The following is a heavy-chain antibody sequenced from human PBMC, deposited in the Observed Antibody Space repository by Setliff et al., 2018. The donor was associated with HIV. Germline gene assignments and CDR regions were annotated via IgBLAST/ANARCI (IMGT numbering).Heavy chain of an antibody. CDR2: IYTSGST. D-gene: IGHD1-26*01. CDR1: GGSISSGSYY. CDR3: AGDAGYKGAADY. Sequence: SETLSLTCTVSGGSISSGSYYWSWIRQPAGEGLEWIGHIYTSGSTNYNPSLKSRLTISVDRSKNQFSLKPRSVTAADTAVYYCAGDAGYKGAADYWGQGTLVTVSS. V-gene: IGHV4-61*09. J-gene: IGHJ4*02.